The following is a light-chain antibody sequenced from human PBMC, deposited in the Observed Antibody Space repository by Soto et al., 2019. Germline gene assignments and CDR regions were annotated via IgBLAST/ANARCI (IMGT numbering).Light chain of an antibody. CDR1: QSIGSS. Sequence: DIQMTHSPSTLSASVGDRVTITCRASQSIGSSLAWYQQKPGKGPKLLIYDASTLESGVPSRFSGSGFGTEFSLTISSLQPDDFATFYCQQYNSDGTFGPGNKVDMK. V-gene: IGKV1-5*01. J-gene: IGKJ2*01. CDR2: DAS. CDR3: QQYNSDGT.